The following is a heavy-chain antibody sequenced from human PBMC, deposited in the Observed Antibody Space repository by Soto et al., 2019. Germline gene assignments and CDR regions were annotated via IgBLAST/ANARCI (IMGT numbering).Heavy chain of an antibody. CDR3: ARDRGDLWGVVYASGWFDP. J-gene: IGHJ5*02. V-gene: IGHV1-18*01. Sequence: QVQLVQSGAEVKKPGASVKVSCKASGYTFTSYGISWVRQAPGQRLEWMGWISAYNGNTNYAQKLQGRVTMTTDTSTSTAYMELRSLRSDDTAVYYCARDRGDLWGVVYASGWFDPWGQGTLVTVSS. D-gene: IGHD2-8*02. CDR2: ISAYNGNT. CDR1: GYTFTSYG.